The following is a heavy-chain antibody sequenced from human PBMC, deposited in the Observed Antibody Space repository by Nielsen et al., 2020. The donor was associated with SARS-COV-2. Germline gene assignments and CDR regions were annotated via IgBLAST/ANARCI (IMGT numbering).Heavy chain of an antibody. V-gene: IGHV3-23*01. CDR2: ITSSSERT. Sequence: GESLKISCAVSGLTFSTFGMSWVRQAPGKGLEWVSAITSSSERTYYADSVRGRFTISRDNSKNTLYLQMNRLRGEDTAMYYCAASWLQDDWSQGTLVTVSS. J-gene: IGHJ4*02. CDR3: AASWLQDD. CDR1: GLTFSTFG. D-gene: IGHD5-18*01.